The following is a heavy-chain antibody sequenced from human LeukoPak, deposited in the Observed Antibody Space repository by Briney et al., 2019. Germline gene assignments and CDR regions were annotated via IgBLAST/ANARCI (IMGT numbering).Heavy chain of an antibody. CDR2: ISSSSSYI. CDR3: ASPLSGGGGELYY. Sequence: GGSLRLSCAASGFTFSSYSMNWVRQAPGKGLDWVSSISSSSSYISYADSGKGRFTIPKNNAKNSLYLQMNSLRAEDTAVYYGASPLSGGGGELYYWGQGTLVTVSS. CDR1: GFTFSSYS. D-gene: IGHD3-10*01. V-gene: IGHV3-21*01. J-gene: IGHJ4*02.